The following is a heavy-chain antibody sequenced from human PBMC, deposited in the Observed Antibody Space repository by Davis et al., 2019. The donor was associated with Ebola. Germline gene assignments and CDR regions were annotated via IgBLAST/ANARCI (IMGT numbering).Heavy chain of an antibody. CDR1: GYTFTRYG. D-gene: IGHD5-18*01. V-gene: IGHV1-18*01. CDR2: ISAYNGNT. Sequence: AASVKVSCKASGYTFTRYGISWVRQAPGQGLEWMGWISAYNGNTNYAQKLQGRVTMTTDTSTSTAYMEPRSLRSDDTAVYYCARDRGWIQLSGLFDYWGQGTLVTVSS. J-gene: IGHJ4*02. CDR3: ARDRGWIQLSGLFDY.